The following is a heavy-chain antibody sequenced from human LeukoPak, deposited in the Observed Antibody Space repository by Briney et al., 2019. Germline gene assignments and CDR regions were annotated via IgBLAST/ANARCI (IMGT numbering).Heavy chain of an antibody. CDR1: GFTFSSYW. J-gene: IGHJ6*04. D-gene: IGHD5-12*01. CDR3: ASFSGYEYYYYGMDV. Sequence: PGGSLRLSCAASGFTFSSYWMSWVRQAPGKGLEWVVNIKQDGSEKYYVDSVKGRFTISRDNAKNSLYLQMNSLRAEDTAAYYCASFSGYEYYYYGMDVWGKGTTVTVSS. V-gene: IGHV3-7*03. CDR2: IKQDGSEK.